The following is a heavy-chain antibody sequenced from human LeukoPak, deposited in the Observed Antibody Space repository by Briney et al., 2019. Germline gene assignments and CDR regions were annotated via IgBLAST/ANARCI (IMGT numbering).Heavy chain of an antibody. CDR2: ISSSSSYI. D-gene: IGHD3-22*01. CDR3: ARGARYYYDSSGYYQPAVDY. CDR1: GLTFSSYS. J-gene: IGHJ4*02. V-gene: IGHV3-21*01. Sequence: GGSLRLSCAASGLTFSSYSMNWVRQAPGKGLEWASSISSSSSYIYYAVSVKGRFTISRDNAKNSLYLQMNSLRAEDTAVYYCARGARYYYDSSGYYQPAVDYWGQGTLVTVSS.